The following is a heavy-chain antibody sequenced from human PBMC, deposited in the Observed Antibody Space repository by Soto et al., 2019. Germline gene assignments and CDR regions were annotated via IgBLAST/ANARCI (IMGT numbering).Heavy chain of an antibody. CDR2: ISPIIGTA. CDR3: ARGGVDVVATSAFDY. D-gene: IGHD5-12*01. CDR1: GGTFNTYA. V-gene: IGHV1-69*01. J-gene: IGHJ4*02. Sequence: QVQLVQSGAEVKKPGSSVKVSCKASGGTFNTYAIRWVRQAPGQGLEWMGGISPIIGTADYAHKFQGRLAISADESTGTTFIVLSSRRPEDTALYYCARGGVDVVATSAFDYWGQGTLVPVSS.